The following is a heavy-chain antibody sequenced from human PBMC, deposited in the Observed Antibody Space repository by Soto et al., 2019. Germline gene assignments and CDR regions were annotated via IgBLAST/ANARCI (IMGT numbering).Heavy chain of an antibody. J-gene: IGHJ5*02. Sequence: SETLSLTCAVSGASIRSYHWSFLRQPAGKGLEWIGRIQHTGNTNYNPSLKSRVTMSADTSKNQISLKMTSVTAADTAVYFCAKDVSSRRWFDPWGQGVRVTVS. V-gene: IGHV4-4*07. CDR3: AKDVSSRRWFDP. D-gene: IGHD3-16*01. CDR2: IQHTGNT. CDR1: GASIRSYH.